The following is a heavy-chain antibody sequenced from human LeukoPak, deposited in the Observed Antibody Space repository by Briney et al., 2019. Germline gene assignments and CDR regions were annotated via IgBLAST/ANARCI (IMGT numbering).Heavy chain of an antibody. D-gene: IGHD3-9*01. CDR3: ARDGYQYYDILTGYYYYYGMDV. Sequence: ASVKVSCKASGYTFTGYYMDWVRQAPGQGLEWMGWINPNSGGTNYAQKFQGRVTMTRDTSISTAYMELSRLRSDDTAVYYCARDGYQYYDILTGYYYYYGMDVWGQGTTVTVSS. V-gene: IGHV1-2*02. CDR1: GYTFTGYY. J-gene: IGHJ6*02. CDR2: INPNSGGT.